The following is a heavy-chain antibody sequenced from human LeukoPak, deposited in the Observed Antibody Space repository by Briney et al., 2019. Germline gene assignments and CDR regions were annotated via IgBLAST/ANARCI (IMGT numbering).Heavy chain of an antibody. V-gene: IGHV4-39*07. CDR1: GGSITSRTYY. D-gene: IGHD2-15*01. J-gene: IGHJ4*02. CDR3: TRVECTDGSCYTFDY. Sequence: SETLSLICTVSGGSITSRTYYWGWIRQPPGKGLEWIGSIHYSGSTYYSPSLKSRVTISVDTSKKQFFLMLRSVTAADTAVYYCTRVECTDGSCYTFDYWGPGTLVIVSS. CDR2: IHYSGST.